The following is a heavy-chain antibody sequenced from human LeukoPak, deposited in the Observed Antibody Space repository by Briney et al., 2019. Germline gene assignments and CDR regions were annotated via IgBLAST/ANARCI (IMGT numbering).Heavy chain of an antibody. CDR3: ARVCGGDCYLTIYYYYGMDV. Sequence: GASVKVSCKASGYTFTSYDINWVRQATGQGLEWMGWMNPNSGNTGYAQKFQGRVTMTRNTSISTAYMELSSLRSEDTAVYYCARVCGGDCYLTIYYYYGMDVWGQGTTVTVSS. V-gene: IGHV1-8*01. D-gene: IGHD2-21*02. CDR1: GYTFTSYD. CDR2: MNPNSGNT. J-gene: IGHJ6*02.